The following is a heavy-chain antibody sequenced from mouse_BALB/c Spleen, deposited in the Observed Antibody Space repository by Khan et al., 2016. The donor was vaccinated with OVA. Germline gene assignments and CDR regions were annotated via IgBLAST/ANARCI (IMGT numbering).Heavy chain of an antibody. CDR3: AREWAAWFPY. Sequence: VELVESGAELARPGASVNLSCKASGYTFTDYYINWMRQRTGQGLEWIGEIYPGSANIYYNEKFKGKATLTADKSSSTVYMQLSSLTSEDSAVYFCAREWAAWFPYWGQGTLVTVSA. CDR1: GYTFTDYY. CDR2: IYPGSANI. V-gene: IGHV1-77*01. J-gene: IGHJ3*01.